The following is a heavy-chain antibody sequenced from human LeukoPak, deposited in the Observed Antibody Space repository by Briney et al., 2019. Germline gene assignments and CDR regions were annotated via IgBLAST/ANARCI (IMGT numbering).Heavy chain of an antibody. J-gene: IGHJ4*02. V-gene: IGHV3-7*01. CDR2: IKQDGSEK. CDR1: GFTFSSYW. D-gene: IGHD3-3*01. CDR3: ARDAYRYDFWSGYYIQGYYFDY. Sequence: GGSLRLSCAASGFTFSSYWMSWVRQAPGKGLEWVADIKQDGSEKYYVDSVKGRFTISRDNAKNSLYLQMNSLRAEDTAVYYCARDAYRYDFWSGYYIQGYYFDYWGQGTLVTVSS.